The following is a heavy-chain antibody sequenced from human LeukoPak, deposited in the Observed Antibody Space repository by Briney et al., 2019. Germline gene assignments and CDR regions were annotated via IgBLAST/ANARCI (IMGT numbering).Heavy chain of an antibody. CDR2: ISYDGSNK. V-gene: IGHV3-30-3*01. Sequence: PGRSLRLSCAASGFTFDDYAMHWVRQAPGKGLEWVAVISYDGSNKYYADSVKGRFTISRDNSKNTLYLQMNSLRAEDTAVYYCARVRRRQLEIRPDYWGQGTLVTVSS. CDR1: GFTFDDYA. CDR3: ARVRRRQLEIRPDY. D-gene: IGHD6-6*01. J-gene: IGHJ4*02.